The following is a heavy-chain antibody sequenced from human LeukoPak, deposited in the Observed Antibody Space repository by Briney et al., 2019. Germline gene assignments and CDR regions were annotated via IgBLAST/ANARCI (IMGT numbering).Heavy chain of an antibody. CDR1: GYTFTNYD. D-gene: IGHD2-2*01. Sequence: ASVTVSCTASGYTFTNYDINWVRQATGQGLEWMGWMNPNSANRGYAQRFQGRVTMTRDTSISAAYMELSSLRSEDTAVYYCARAGYCSTTSCPPFDCWGQGTLVTVSS. J-gene: IGHJ4*02. CDR3: ARAGYCSTTSCPPFDC. CDR2: MNPNSANR. V-gene: IGHV1-8*01.